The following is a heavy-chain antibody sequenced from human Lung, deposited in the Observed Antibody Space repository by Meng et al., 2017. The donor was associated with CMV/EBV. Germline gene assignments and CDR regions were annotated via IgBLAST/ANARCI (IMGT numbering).Heavy chain of an antibody. J-gene: IGHJ2*01. Sequence: LXCTVSGGSISSYYWSWIRQPPGKGLEWIGYIYYSGSTNYNPSLKSRVTISVDTSKNQFSLKLSSVTAADTAVYYCARPGAAAETEGFDLWGRGNXVTVSS. CDR2: IYYSGST. CDR1: GGSISSYY. D-gene: IGHD6-13*01. V-gene: IGHV4-59*08. CDR3: ARPGAAAETEGFDL.